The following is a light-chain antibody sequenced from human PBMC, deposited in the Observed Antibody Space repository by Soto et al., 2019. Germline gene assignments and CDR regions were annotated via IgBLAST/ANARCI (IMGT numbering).Light chain of an antibody. V-gene: IGKV3-15*01. CDR1: QSISSN. J-gene: IGKJ4*01. CDR2: AAS. CDR3: QQYSDWPLP. Sequence: EIVMTQSPATLSVSPGERAILSCRASQSISSNVAWYQQKPGQAPKFLMYAASTRATGIPARFSGSGSGADFTLTISSLQSVDFAVYYCQQYSDWPLPFGGGTKVEIK.